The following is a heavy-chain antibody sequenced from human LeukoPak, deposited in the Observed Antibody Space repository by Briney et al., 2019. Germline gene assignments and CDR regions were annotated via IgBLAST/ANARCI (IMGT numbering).Heavy chain of an antibody. CDR1: GFTFSNAW. V-gene: IGHV4-34*01. J-gene: IGHJ5*02. CDR2: INHSGST. Sequence: IPGGSLRLSCAASGFTFSNAWMSWVRQAPGKGLEWIGEINHSGSTNYNPSLKSRVTISVDTSKNQFSLKLSSVTAADTAVYYCARTQGFDPWGQGTLVTVSS. CDR3: ARTQGFDP.